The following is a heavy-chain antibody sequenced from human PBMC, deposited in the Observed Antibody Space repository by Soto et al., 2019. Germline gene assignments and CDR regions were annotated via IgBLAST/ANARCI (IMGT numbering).Heavy chain of an antibody. CDR1: GFTFSSYG. V-gene: IGHV3-33*01. J-gene: IGHJ4*02. Sequence: QVQLVESGGGVVQPGRSPRLSCAASGFTFSSYGMHWVRQAPGKGLEWVAVIWYDGSNKYYADSVKGRFTISRDNSKNTLYLQMNSLRAEDTAVYYCATALDTAMVTFDYWGQGTLVTVSS. CDR2: IWYDGSNK. CDR3: ATALDTAMVTFDY. D-gene: IGHD5-18*01.